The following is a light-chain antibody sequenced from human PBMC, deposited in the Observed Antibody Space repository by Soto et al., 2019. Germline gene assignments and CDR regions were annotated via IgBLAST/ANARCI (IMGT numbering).Light chain of an antibody. Sequence: IVMTQCPTTLSVSPEHIATLSYRASQSISSNLAWYQQKPGQAPRLLMFRTSSRATGFPDRFSGSGSGTEFTLTISSLEPEDFAVYYCQQRSNWPLTFGQGTRLEIK. CDR2: RTS. V-gene: IGKV3-15*01. CDR1: QSISSN. J-gene: IGKJ5*01. CDR3: QQRSNWPLT.